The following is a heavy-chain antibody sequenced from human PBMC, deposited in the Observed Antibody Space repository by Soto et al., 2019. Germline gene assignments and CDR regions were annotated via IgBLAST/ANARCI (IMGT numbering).Heavy chain of an antibody. CDR1: GDSISRNY. J-gene: IGHJ5*02. CDR2: IYYSGST. D-gene: IGHD4-17*01. Sequence: SETLSLTCTVSGDSISRNYWTWIRQSPGKGLEWIGHIYYSGSTKYNPSLKSRVIISIDTSKNQFSLRLTSVTAADTATYYCAIIGGDYGSNNWIDPWGQGALVTSPQ. CDR3: AIIGGDYGSNNWIDP. V-gene: IGHV4-59*01.